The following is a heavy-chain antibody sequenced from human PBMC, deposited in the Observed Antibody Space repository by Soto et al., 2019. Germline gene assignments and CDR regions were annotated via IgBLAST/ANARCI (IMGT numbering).Heavy chain of an antibody. CDR1: GFTFSSYW. CDR3: TRDIGGKGAY. Sequence: QAGGSLRLSCAASGFTFSSYWMHWVRQVPGKGLLWVSRIDEYGSTINYADSVKGRFTISRDNAKNTLYLEMNSLRAEDTALYYCTRDIGGKGAYWGQGILVTVSS. CDR2: IDEYGSTI. D-gene: IGHD3-10*01. J-gene: IGHJ4*02. V-gene: IGHV3-74*01.